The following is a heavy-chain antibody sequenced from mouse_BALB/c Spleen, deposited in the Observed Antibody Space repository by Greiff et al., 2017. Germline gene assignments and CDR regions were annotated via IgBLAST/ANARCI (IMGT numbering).Heavy chain of an antibody. J-gene: IGHJ4*01. Sequence: EVKLVESGPSLVKPSQTLSLTCSVTGDSITSGYWNWIRKFPGNKLEYMGYISYSGSTYYNPSLKSRISITRDTSKNQYYLQLNSVTTEDTATYYCARHYDYDEDYAMDYWGQGTSVTVSS. CDR2: ISYSGST. D-gene: IGHD2-4*01. CDR1: GDSITSGY. CDR3: ARHYDYDEDYAMDY. V-gene: IGHV3-8*02.